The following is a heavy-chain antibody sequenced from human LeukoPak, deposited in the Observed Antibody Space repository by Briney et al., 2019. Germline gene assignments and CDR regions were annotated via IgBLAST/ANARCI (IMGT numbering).Heavy chain of an antibody. Sequence: GGSLRLSCAASGFTFSSYGMHWVRQAPGKGLEWVAFIRYDGSNKYYADSVEGRFTISRDNSKNTLYLQMNSLRAEDTAVYYCAKDGYDSSGYFFDYWAREPWSPSPQ. CDR1: GFTFSSYG. J-gene: IGHJ4*02. V-gene: IGHV3-30*02. D-gene: IGHD3-22*01. CDR2: IRYDGSNK. CDR3: AKDGYDSSGYFFDY.